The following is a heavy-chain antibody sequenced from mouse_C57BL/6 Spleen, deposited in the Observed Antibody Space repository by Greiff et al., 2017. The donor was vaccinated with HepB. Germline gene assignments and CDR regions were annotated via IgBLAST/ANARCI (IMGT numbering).Heavy chain of an antibody. CDR1: GYTFTSYG. Sequence: QVHVKQSGAELARPGASVKLSCKASGYTFTSYGISWVKQRTGQGLEWIGEIYPRSGNTYYNEKFKGKATLTADKSSSTAYMELRSLTSEDSAVYFCARCPFYYYGSAYFDYWGQGTTLTVSS. D-gene: IGHD1-1*01. V-gene: IGHV1-81*01. J-gene: IGHJ2*01. CDR2: IYPRSGNT. CDR3: ARCPFYYYGSAYFDY.